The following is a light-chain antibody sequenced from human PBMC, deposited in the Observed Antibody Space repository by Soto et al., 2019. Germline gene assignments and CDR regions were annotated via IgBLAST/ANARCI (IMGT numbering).Light chain of an antibody. CDR3: SSYEGSNIFV. Sequence: QSALTQPPSASGSPGQSVTISCTGTSSDVGGYNFVAWYQQHPGKAPKLMISEVSKRPSGVPDRFSGSKSGNTASLTVSGRQAEDEADYYCSSYEGSNIFVFGTGTKLTVL. J-gene: IGLJ1*01. CDR1: SSDVGGYNF. CDR2: EVS. V-gene: IGLV2-8*01.